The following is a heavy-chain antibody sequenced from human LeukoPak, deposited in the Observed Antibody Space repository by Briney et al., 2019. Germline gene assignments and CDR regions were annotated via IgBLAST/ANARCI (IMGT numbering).Heavy chain of an antibody. V-gene: IGHV3-66*01. D-gene: IGHD3-22*01. CDR2: IYSGGNT. J-gene: IGHJ4*02. CDR3: ARSYFYESSGYYYPDY. Sequence: GGSLRLSCVASGFTFSSHAMSWVRQAPGKGLEWVSVIYSGGNTYFADSVKGRFSLTRDNSKNTLYLQMNSLRAEDTAVYYCARSYFYESSGYYYPDYWGQGTLVTVSS. CDR1: GFTFSSHA.